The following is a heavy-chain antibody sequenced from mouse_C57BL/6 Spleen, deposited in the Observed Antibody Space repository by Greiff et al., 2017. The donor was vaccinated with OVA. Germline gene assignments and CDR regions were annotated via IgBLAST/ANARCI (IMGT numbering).Heavy chain of an antibody. Sequence: QVQLQQPGAELVKPGASVKLSCKASGYTFTSYWMQWVKQRPGQGLEWIGEIDPSDSYTNYNQKCKGKATLTVDTSSSTAYMQLSSLTSEDSAVYYCARWGSSGYGFPFAYWGQGTLVTVSA. V-gene: IGHV1-50*01. CDR3: ARWGSSGYGFPFAY. CDR1: GYTFTSYW. J-gene: IGHJ3*01. CDR2: IDPSDSYT. D-gene: IGHD3-2*02.